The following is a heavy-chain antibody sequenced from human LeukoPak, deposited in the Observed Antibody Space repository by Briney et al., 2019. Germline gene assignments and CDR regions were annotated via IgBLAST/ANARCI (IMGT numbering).Heavy chain of an antibody. Sequence: SETLSLTCTVSGGSMSSSYWSWIRQPPGKGLEWLGYIYYSGSTNYNPSLKSRVTISVDTSKNQFSLKLTSVTAADTAVYYCARHDGDWGQGTLVTVSS. CDR1: GGSMSSSY. CDR3: ARHDGD. V-gene: IGHV4-59*08. J-gene: IGHJ4*02. CDR2: IYYSGST. D-gene: IGHD4-17*01.